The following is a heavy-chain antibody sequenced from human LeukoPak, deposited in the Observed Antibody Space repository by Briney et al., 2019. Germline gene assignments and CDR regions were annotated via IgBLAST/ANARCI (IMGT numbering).Heavy chain of an antibody. D-gene: IGHD5-24*01. Sequence: GGSLRLSCTASGFTLSSYWMHWVRQAPGKGLVWVSRINSDGGSTSYADSVKGRFTIPRNTAKNTLYLQMNSLRAEDTAVYYCARRIQGMAPYYLDYWGQGTLVTVSS. CDR1: GFTLSSYW. CDR2: INSDGGST. J-gene: IGHJ4*02. V-gene: IGHV3-74*01. CDR3: ARRIQGMAPYYLDY.